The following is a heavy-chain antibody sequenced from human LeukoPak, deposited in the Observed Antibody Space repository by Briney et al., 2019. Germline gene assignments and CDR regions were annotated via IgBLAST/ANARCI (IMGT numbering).Heavy chain of an antibody. J-gene: IGHJ3*02. Sequence: GGSLRLSCAASGFTFSNYWMSWVRQAPGKGLEWVASIKQDGSEKHYVDSVKGRFTISRDNSKNTLYLQMNSLRAEDTALYYCAKDLLKYCSGDDCYSNDAFDIWGQGTMVTVSS. CDR1: GFTFSNYW. CDR2: IKQDGSEK. CDR3: AKDLLKYCSGDDCYSNDAFDI. D-gene: IGHD2-21*02. V-gene: IGHV3-7*01.